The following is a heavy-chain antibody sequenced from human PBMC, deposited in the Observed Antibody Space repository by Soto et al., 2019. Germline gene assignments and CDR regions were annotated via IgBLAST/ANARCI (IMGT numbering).Heavy chain of an antibody. V-gene: IGHV3-13*01. Sequence: EVQLVESGGGLVQPGGSLRLSCAASGFTFSSYDMHWVRQATGKGLEWVSAIGTAGDTYYPGSVKGRFTISRENAKNSLYLQMNSLRAEDTAVYYCARDGSALTYYYGSGSYSDAFDIWGQGTMVTVSS. CDR1: GFTFSSYD. CDR2: IGTAGDT. J-gene: IGHJ3*02. CDR3: ARDGSALTYYYGSGSYSDAFDI. D-gene: IGHD3-10*01.